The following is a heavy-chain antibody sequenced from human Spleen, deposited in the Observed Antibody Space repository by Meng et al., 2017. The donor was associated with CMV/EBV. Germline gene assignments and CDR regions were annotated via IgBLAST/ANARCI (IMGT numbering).Heavy chain of an antibody. J-gene: IGHJ4*02. CDR3: ARGEKGYSSSWYLY. Sequence: SETLSLTCAVYGVSFSDYYWNWIRQPPGKGLEWIGYIYYSGSTYYNPSLKSRVTISVDTSKNQFSLKLSSVTAADTAVYYCARGEKGYSSSWYLYWGQGTLVTVSS. CDR2: IYYSGST. CDR1: GVSFSDYY. V-gene: IGHV4-34*09. D-gene: IGHD6-13*01.